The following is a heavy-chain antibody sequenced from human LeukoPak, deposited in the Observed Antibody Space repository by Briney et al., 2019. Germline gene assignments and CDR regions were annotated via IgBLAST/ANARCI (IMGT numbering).Heavy chain of an antibody. J-gene: IGHJ6*02. D-gene: IGHD6-13*01. CDR1: GFTFNQA. CDR2: ISATGVSR. V-gene: IGHV3-23*01. CDR3: ARPRESSSWYGGNYYYGMDV. Sequence: GGSLRLSCAASGFTFNQAMSWVRQAPGKGLEWVSSISATGVSRYYADSVKGRFTISRDNSKNTLYLQMNSLRAEDTAVYYCARPRESSSWYGGNYYYGMDVWGQGTTVTVSS.